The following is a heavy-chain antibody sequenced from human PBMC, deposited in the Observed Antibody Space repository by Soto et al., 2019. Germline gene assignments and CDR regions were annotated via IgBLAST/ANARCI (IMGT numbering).Heavy chain of an antibody. CDR2: ISLNSGSI. V-gene: IGHV3-9*01. CDR3: VKDYCSSTSCHGGNDY. J-gene: IGHJ4*02. CDR1: GFTFDDYA. Sequence: PGGSLRLSCAASGFTFDDYAMHWVRQAPGKGLEWVSGISLNSGSIGYADSVKGRFTISRDNAKNSLYLQMNSLRAEDTALYYCVKDYCSSTSCHGGNDYWGQGTLVTVSS. D-gene: IGHD2-2*01.